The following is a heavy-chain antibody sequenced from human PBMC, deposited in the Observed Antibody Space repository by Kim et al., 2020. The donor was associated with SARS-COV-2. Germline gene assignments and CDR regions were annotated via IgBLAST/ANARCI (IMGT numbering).Heavy chain of an antibody. Sequence: GGSLRLFCAASGFTFSAHALHWVRQAPGKGLEWVALIAYDGSHISYPDSVKGRFITSRDNTKSTLYLQMNSLTPEDTAVYYCLAEIGARRFDNWGQGTLV. CDR2: IAYDGSHI. CDR1: GFTFSAHA. V-gene: IGHV3-30-3*01. CDR3: LAEIGARRFDN. D-gene: IGHD2-15*01. J-gene: IGHJ4*03.